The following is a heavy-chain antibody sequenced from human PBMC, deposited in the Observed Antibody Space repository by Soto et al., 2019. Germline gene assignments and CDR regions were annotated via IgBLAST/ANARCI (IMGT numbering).Heavy chain of an antibody. V-gene: IGHV4-39*01. CDR2: IYYSGST. D-gene: IGHD6-19*01. Sequence: SETLSLTCTVSGASISSSTYYWGWIRQPPGKGLEWIGSIYYSGSTFYNPSLKSRVTVSVDTSKNHFSLKLSSVTAADTAVYYCARQKYSSGWRYYFDYWGQGTLVTVSS. CDR1: GASISSSTYY. J-gene: IGHJ4*02. CDR3: ARQKYSSGWRYYFDY.